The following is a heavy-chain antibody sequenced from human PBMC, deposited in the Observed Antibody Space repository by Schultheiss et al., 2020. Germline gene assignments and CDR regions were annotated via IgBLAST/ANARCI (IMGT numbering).Heavy chain of an antibody. CDR2: ISAYNNNR. V-gene: IGHV1-18*01. Sequence: ASVKISCKASGYTFTSYGISWVRQAPGQGLEWMGWISAYNNNRNYAQKLQGRVTMTTDTSTSTAYMELRSLRSDDTAVYYCAREGGYYGSGSPDYWGQGTLVTVSS. D-gene: IGHD3-10*01. J-gene: IGHJ4*02. CDR3: AREGGYYGSGSPDY. CDR1: GYTFTSYG.